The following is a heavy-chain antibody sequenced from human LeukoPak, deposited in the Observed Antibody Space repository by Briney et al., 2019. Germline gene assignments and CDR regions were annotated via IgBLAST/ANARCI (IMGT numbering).Heavy chain of an antibody. J-gene: IGHJ4*02. V-gene: IGHV3-11*01. CDR2: ISSSGSTI. CDR3: ARSIPAGNRR. D-gene: IGHD2-2*01. CDR1: GFTFSDYY. Sequence: GGSLRLSCAASGFTFSDYYMGWIRQAPGKGLEWVSHISSSGSTIDYADSVKGRFTISRDNAKNSLYLQMNSLRAEDTAVYYCARSIPAGNRRWGQGTLVTVSS.